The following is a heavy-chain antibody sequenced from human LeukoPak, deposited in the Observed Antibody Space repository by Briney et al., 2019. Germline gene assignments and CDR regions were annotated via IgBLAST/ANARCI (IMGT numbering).Heavy chain of an antibody. CDR2: ISAYNGNT. CDR1: GYTFTSYY. V-gene: IGHV1-18*04. D-gene: IGHD6-19*01. CDR3: ARKNPYSSGWSFDY. Sequence: ASVKVSCKASGYTFTSYYMHWVRQAPGQGLEWMGWISAYNGNTNYAQKLQGRVTMTTDTSTSTAYMELRSLRSDDTAVYYCARKNPYSSGWSFDYWGQGTLVTVSS. J-gene: IGHJ4*02.